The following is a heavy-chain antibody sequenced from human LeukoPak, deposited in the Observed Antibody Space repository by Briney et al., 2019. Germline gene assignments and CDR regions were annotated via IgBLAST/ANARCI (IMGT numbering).Heavy chain of an antibody. V-gene: IGHV4-59*02. D-gene: IGHD1-14*01. CDR1: GDSVNTKY. Sequence: PSETLSLTCSVSGDSVNTKYWIWVRQPPGKGLEWIGYLYYNANTNYNPSLKSRVTISVDTSKNQFSLRLNSVTAADTAVYYCAKGGPEASAGLSWFDPWGQGTLVTVSS. CDR3: AKGGPEASAGLSWFDP. CDR2: LYYNANT. J-gene: IGHJ5*02.